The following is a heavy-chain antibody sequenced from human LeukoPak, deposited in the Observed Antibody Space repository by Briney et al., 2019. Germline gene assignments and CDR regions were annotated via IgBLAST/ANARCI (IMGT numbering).Heavy chain of an antibody. CDR3: AKSRQWLVRFFDY. CDR1: GFTFSSYA. CDR2: ISGSGGST. J-gene: IGHJ4*02. D-gene: IGHD6-19*01. V-gene: IGHV3-23*01. Sequence: GGSLRLSCAASGFTFSSYAMSWVRQAPGKGLEWVSAISGSGGSTYYADSVKGRFTISRDNPKNTLYLQMNSLRAEDTAVYYCAKSRQWLVRFFDYWGQGTLVTVSS.